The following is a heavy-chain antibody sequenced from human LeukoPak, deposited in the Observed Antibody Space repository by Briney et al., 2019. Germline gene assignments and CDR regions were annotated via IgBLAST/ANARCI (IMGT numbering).Heavy chain of an antibody. CDR1: GFTFGDYA. Sequence: GGSLRLSCTASGFTFGDYAMSWVRQAPGKGLEWVGFIRSKAYGGTTEYAASVKGRFTISRDDSKSIAYLQMNSLKTEDTAVYYCTRQRSGEDVLRYFDWLFDFDYWGQGTLVTVSS. V-gene: IGHV3-49*04. CDR2: IRSKAYGGTT. D-gene: IGHD3-9*01. CDR3: TRQRSGEDVLRYFDWLFDFDY. J-gene: IGHJ4*02.